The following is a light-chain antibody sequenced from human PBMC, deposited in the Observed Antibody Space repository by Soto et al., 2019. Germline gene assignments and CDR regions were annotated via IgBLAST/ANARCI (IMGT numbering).Light chain of an antibody. CDR1: SSDVGGYNY. CDR2: EVS. V-gene: IGLV2-14*03. Sequence: QSALTQPASVSGSPGQSITISCTGTSSDVGGYNYVSWYQQHPGKAPKFVIFEVSNRPSGVSNRFSGSKSGNTASLTISGLQAEDEADYYCFSYRSTSARVVFGTGTKLTVL. CDR3: FSYRSTSARVV. J-gene: IGLJ1*01.